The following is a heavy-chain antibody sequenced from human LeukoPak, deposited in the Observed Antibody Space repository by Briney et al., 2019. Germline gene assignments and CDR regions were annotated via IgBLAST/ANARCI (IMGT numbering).Heavy chain of an antibody. CDR2: INHSGST. Sequence: KPSETLSLTCAVYGGSFSGYYWSWIRKPPGKGLEWIGEINHSGSTNYNPSLKSRVTISVDTSKNQFSLKLSSVTAADTAVYYCARESYYYDSSGYYLRWFDPWGQGTLVTVSS. J-gene: IGHJ5*02. CDR1: GGSFSGYY. CDR3: ARESYYYDSSGYYLRWFDP. V-gene: IGHV4-34*01. D-gene: IGHD3-22*01.